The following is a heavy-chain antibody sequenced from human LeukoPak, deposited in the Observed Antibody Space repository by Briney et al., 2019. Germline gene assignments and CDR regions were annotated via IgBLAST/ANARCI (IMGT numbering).Heavy chain of an antibody. CDR1: GGSISSGGYS. CDR2: IYYSGST. V-gene: IGHV4-30-4*07. CDR3: ARVTGIDAFDI. J-gene: IGHJ3*02. D-gene: IGHD4-23*01. Sequence: PSETLSLTCAVSGGSISSGGYSWSWIRQPPGKGLEWIGYIYYSGSTYYNPSLKSRVTISVDTSKNQFSLKLSSVTAADTAVYYCARVTGIDAFDIWGQGTMVTVSS.